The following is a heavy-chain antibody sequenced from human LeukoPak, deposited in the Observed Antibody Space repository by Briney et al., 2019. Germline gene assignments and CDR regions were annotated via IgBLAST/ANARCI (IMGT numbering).Heavy chain of an antibody. V-gene: IGHV4-39*07. CDR3: ARVNGDYERPLDYHYYYMDV. Sequence: PSETLSLTCTVSGDSISTSKSYWGWIRQPPLKGLEWIGSIYYTGNTYYNASLKSRVTISVDTSKNQFSLKLSSVTAADTAMYYCARVNGDYERPLDYHYYYMDVWGKGTTVTVSS. CDR2: IYYTGNT. J-gene: IGHJ6*03. D-gene: IGHD4-17*01. CDR1: GDSISTSKSY.